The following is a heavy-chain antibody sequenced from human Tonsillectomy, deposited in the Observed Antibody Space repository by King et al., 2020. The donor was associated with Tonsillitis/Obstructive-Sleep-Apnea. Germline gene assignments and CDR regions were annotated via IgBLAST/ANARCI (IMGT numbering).Heavy chain of an antibody. J-gene: IGHJ4*02. Sequence: VQLVESGGGLVQPGGSLRHSCAASGFTFSSYAMSWVRQAPGKGLEWVSTISGSDDSAYYADSVKGRFTISRDNSKNTLFLLLNSLRADDTAVYYCAKAIGGSCYSPTEYWGQGTLVTVSS. CDR2: ISGSDDSA. D-gene: IGHD2-15*01. CDR3: AKAIGGSCYSPTEY. V-gene: IGHV3-23*04. CDR1: GFTFSSYA.